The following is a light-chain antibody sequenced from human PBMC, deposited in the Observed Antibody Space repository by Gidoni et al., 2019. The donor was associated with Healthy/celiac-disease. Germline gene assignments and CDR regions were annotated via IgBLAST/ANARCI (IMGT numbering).Light chain of an antibody. CDR1: SSDVGGYNY. V-gene: IGLV2-14*03. CDR2: DVS. CDR3: SSYTSSSNWV. J-gene: IGLJ3*02. Sequence: QSALTQPASVSGSPGQSITISCTGTSSDVGGYNYVSWYQTHPGKSPKLMIYDVSNRPSGVSNRCSGSKSGNTASLTISGLQAEDEADYYCSSYTSSSNWVFGGGTKLTVL.